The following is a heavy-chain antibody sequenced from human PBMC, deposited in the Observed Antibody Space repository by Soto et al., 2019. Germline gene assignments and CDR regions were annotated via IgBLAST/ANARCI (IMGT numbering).Heavy chain of an antibody. CDR3: ARMATFGSLNWFDP. V-gene: IGHV1-8*01. CDR1: GYSFTNND. Sequence: SSVKVSCKASGYSFTNNDVTWVRQATGQGLEWMGWMNPGSGDTGYAQKFQGRVTMTRDISIATAYMELSSLRSDDTAIYYCARMATFGSLNWFDPWGQAARVTVPS. J-gene: IGHJ5*02. CDR2: MNPGSGDT. D-gene: IGHD3-16*01.